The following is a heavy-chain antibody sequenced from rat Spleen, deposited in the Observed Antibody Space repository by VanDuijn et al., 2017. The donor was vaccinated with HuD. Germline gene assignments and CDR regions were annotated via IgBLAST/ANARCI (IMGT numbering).Heavy chain of an antibody. D-gene: IGHD3-4*01. J-gene: IGHJ1*01. V-gene: IGHV5-25*01. CDR2: ISSGGGDS. CDR1: GFTFDNYY. Sequence: EVQLVESGGGLVQPGRSMKLSCAASGFTFDNYYMAWVRQAPTMGLEWVAYISSGGGDSHYRDSVKGRFTISRDNAKSTLYLQMDSLRSEDTATYYCARHPQLGTYWYFDFWGPGTMVTVSS. CDR3: ARHPQLGTYWYFDF.